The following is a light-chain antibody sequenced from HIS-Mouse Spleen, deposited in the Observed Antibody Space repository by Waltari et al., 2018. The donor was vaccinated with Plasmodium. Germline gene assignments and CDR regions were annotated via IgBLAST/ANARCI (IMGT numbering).Light chain of an antibody. J-gene: IGLJ2*01. CDR3: CSYAGSYTWV. CDR2: DVS. CDR1: RIVVGGYNY. V-gene: IGLV2-11*01. Sequence: QSALTQPRPVSSAPEPPVTISCHATRIVVGGYNYVSWYQQHPCKPPKLMIYDVSKRPSGVPDRFSGSKAGNTASLTISGLQAEDEADYYCCSYAGSYTWVFGGGTKLTVL.